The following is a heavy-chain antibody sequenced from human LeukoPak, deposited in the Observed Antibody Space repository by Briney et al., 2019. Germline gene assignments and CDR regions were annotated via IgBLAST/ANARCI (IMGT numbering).Heavy chain of an antibody. Sequence: SQTLSLTCALSGDSVSSNSAAWNWIRQSPSRGLQWLGRTYYRSKWYNDYAVSVKSRITINTDTSKNQFSLQLNSVTPEDTAVYYCAREGIAVATYYFDYWGQGNLVTVSS. V-gene: IGHV6-1*01. CDR1: GDSVSSNSAA. CDR2: TYYRSKWYN. J-gene: IGHJ4*02. CDR3: AREGIAVATYYFDY. D-gene: IGHD6-19*01.